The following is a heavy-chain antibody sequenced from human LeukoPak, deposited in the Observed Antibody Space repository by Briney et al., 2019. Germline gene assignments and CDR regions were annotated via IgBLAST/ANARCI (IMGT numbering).Heavy chain of an antibody. CDR1: GGTFSSYA. CDR2: IIPIFGTA. D-gene: IGHD1-26*01. J-gene: IGHJ4*02. V-gene: IGHV1-69*13. Sequence: ASVKVSCKASGGTFSSYASSWVRQAPGQGLEWMGGIIPIFGTANYAQKFQGRVTITADESTSTAYMELSSLRSEDTAVYYCARDGVGATRPFDYWGQGTLVTVSS. CDR3: ARDGVGATRPFDY.